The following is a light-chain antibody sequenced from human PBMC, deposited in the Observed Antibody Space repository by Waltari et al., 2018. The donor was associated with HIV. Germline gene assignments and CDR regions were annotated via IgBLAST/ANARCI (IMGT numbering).Light chain of an antibody. CDR3: AAWDDSLSGVV. CDR1: SSNIGSKY. Sequence: QSVLTQPPSASGTPGQRVTISCSGSSSNIGSKYVYWYQQLPGTAPKLLIYGNNQRPSGVPDRFSGSKSGTSASLAISGLRSEDEADYYCAAWDDSLSGVVFGGGTKLTVL. J-gene: IGLJ2*01. CDR2: GNN. V-gene: IGLV1-47*01.